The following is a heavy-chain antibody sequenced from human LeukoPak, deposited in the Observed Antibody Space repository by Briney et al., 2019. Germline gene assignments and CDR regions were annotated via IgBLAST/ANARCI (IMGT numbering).Heavy chain of an antibody. CDR3: AKAPSYYYDSSGNFDY. Sequence: GGSLRLSCAASGFTFDDYAMHWVRQAPGKGLEWVSGISWNSGSMGYADSVKGRFTISRDNAKNSLYLQMNSLRAEDTALYYCAKAPSYYYDSSGNFDYWGQGTLVTVSS. CDR1: GFTFDDYA. J-gene: IGHJ4*02. D-gene: IGHD3-22*01. CDR2: ISWNSGSM. V-gene: IGHV3-9*01.